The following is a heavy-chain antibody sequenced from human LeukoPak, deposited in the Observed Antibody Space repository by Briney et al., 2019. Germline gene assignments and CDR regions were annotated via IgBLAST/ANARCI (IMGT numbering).Heavy chain of an antibody. CDR1: GFTFSNYA. D-gene: IGHD1-26*01. V-gene: IGHV3-23*01. Sequence: GGSLRLSCAASGFTFSNYAMNWVRQAPGKGLEWVSTISGGGGSTYYADSVKGRFTISRDNSKNTLYLQVNSLRAEDTAVYYCAKGGKWDVTPFDYWGQGTLVTVSS. CDR3: AKGGKWDVTPFDY. J-gene: IGHJ4*02. CDR2: ISGGGGST.